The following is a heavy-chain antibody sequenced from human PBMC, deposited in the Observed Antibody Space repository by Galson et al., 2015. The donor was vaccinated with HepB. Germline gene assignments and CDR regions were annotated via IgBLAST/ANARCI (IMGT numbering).Heavy chain of an antibody. Sequence: SLRLSCAASGFTFNIYAMHWVRQAPGEGLEWVSGISGRATSTYYTDSVKGRFTVSRDNSNNTVYLQMDSLRAEDTALYYCAKALGPLGMMAVLDVWGQGTTVIVSS. CDR1: GFTFNIYA. CDR3: AKALGPLGMMAVLDV. CDR2: ISGRATST. J-gene: IGHJ6*02. V-gene: IGHV3-23*01. D-gene: IGHD5-24*01.